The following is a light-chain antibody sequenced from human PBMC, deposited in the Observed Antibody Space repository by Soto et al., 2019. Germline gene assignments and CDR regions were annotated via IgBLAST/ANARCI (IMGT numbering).Light chain of an antibody. CDR3: QQYDNRPPT. CDR2: DAS. CDR1: QDITKY. J-gene: IGKJ4*01. Sequence: DIQMTQSPSSLSASVGDRVTITCQASQDITKYLTWYRQKPGKAPNLLIYDASKLKTGVPSRFSGTGSGTYFTLTIGSLQPEDIATYFCQQYDNRPPTFGGGTRVEIK. V-gene: IGKV1-33*01.